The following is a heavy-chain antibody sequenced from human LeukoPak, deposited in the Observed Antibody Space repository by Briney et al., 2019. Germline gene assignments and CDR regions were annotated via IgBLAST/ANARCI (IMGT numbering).Heavy chain of an antibody. CDR1: GYTFTSYD. J-gene: IGHJ6*02. V-gene: IGHV1-8*01. CDR2: MNPNSGNT. D-gene: IGHD3-9*01. Sequence: ASVKVSCKASGYTFTSYDTNWVRQATGQGLEWMGWMNPNSGNTGYAQKFQGRVTMTRNTSISTAYMELSSLRSEDTAVYYCARGSQLRYFDWAGLYYYYYGMDVWGQGTTVTVSS. CDR3: ARGSQLRYFDWAGLYYYYYGMDV.